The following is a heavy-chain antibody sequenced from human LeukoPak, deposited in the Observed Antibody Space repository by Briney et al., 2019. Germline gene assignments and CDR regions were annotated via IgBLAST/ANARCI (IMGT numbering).Heavy chain of an antibody. Sequence: TGGSPRLSCAASGFTFSSYWMHWVRQTPGKGLVWVSRINSDGSSTSYADSVKGRFTISRDKAKNTLYLQMNSLRAEDTAVYYCARGHSNYGDYFDYWGQGTLVTVSS. J-gene: IGHJ4*02. V-gene: IGHV3-74*01. D-gene: IGHD4-11*01. CDR3: ARGHSNYGDYFDY. CDR1: GFTFSSYW. CDR2: INSDGSST.